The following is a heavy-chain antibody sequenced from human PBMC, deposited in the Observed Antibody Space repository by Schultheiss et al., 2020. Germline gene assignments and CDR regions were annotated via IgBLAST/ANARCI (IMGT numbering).Heavy chain of an antibody. D-gene: IGHD1-7*01. Sequence: ASVKVSCKASGYTFTGYYMHWVRQATGQGLEWMGRINPNSGGTNYAQKFQGWVTMTRDTSISTAYMELSRLRSDDTAVYYCARGRRLELLSSYYYYMDVWGKGTTVTVYS. CDR2: INPNSGGT. V-gene: IGHV1-2*04. CDR1: GYTFTGYY. CDR3: ARGRRLELLSSYYYYMDV. J-gene: IGHJ6*03.